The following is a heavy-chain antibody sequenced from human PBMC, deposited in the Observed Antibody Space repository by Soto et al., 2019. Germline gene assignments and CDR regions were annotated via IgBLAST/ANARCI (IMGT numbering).Heavy chain of an antibody. J-gene: IGHJ3*02. Sequence: SETLSLTCTVSGGSISSYYWSWIRQPPGKGLEWIGYIYYSGSTNYNPSLKSRVTISVDTSKNQFSLKLSSVTAADTAVYYCARFEGSYDAFDIWGQGTMVTVS. CDR3: ARFEGSYDAFDI. D-gene: IGHD3-10*01. V-gene: IGHV4-59*01. CDR2: IYYSGST. CDR1: GGSISSYY.